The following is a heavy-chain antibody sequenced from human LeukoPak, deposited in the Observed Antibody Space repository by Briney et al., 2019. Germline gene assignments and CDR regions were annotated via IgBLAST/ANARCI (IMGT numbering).Heavy chain of an antibody. J-gene: IGHJ2*01. Sequence: ASVKVSCKASGYTFTSYDINWVRQATGQGLEWMGWMNPNSGNTGYAQKFQGRVTMTRNTSISTAYMELSSLRSEDTAVYYCATGSGSYHPNHWYFDLWGRGTLVTVSS. D-gene: IGHD1-26*01. CDR1: GYTFTSYD. CDR3: ATGSGSYHPNHWYFDL. CDR2: MNPNSGNT. V-gene: IGHV1-8*01.